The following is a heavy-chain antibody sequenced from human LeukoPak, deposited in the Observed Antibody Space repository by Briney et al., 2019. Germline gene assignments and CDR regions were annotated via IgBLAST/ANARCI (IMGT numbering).Heavy chain of an antibody. CDR2: TYYRSKWYN. CDR3: ARGVIAVAGTGDAFDI. CDR1: GDSVSINSAA. D-gene: IGHD6-19*01. Sequence: SQTLSLTCAISGDSVSINSAAWNWVRQSPSRGLEWLGRTYYRSKWYNDYAVSVKSRITINPDTSKNQFSLQLNSVTPEDTAVYYCARGVIAVAGTGDAFDIWGQGTMVTVSS. V-gene: IGHV6-1*01. J-gene: IGHJ3*02.